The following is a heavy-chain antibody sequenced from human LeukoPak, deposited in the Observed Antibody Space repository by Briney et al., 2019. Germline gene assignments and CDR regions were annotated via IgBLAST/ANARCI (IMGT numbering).Heavy chain of an antibody. J-gene: IGHJ6*02. CDR3: ARDLRAAASPGMDV. V-gene: IGHV5-51*01. CDR2: IYPGDSDT. Sequence: GESLKISCKGSGYSFPTYWIGWVRQVPGKGLEWMGIIYPGDSDTRYSPSFQGQVTISADKSINTAYLQWSSLKASDTAIYYCARDLRAAASPGMDVWGQGTTVTVSS. CDR1: GYSFPTYW. D-gene: IGHD6-13*01.